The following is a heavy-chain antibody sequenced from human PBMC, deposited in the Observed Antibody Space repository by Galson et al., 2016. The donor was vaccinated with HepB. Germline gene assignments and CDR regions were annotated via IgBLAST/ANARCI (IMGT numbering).Heavy chain of an antibody. D-gene: IGHD3-9*01. Sequence: APGKGLEWVAVTSYDGSNEYYADSVQGRFTISRDNSKNTLYLQMNSLRAEDTAVYYCAKPETRPYDILTGYSHFDYWGQGTLVTVSS. CDR3: AKPETRPYDILTGYSHFDY. CDR2: TSYDGSNE. V-gene: IGHV3-30*18. J-gene: IGHJ4*02.